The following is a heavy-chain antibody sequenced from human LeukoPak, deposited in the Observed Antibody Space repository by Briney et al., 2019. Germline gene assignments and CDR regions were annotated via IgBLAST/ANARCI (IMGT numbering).Heavy chain of an antibody. CDR2: IWGDGSRT. D-gene: IGHD3-22*01. J-gene: IGHJ4*02. CDR3: AREYYYDNNGCFDY. CDR1: GFTSSNYG. V-gene: IGHV3-33*01. Sequence: PGGSLRLSCAASGFTSSNYGIHWVGQAPGKGLEWVAIIWGDGSRTYYSDSVKGRFTISRDNSKNTVYPQIDSLRAEDTAVYYCAREYYYDNNGCFDYWGQGTLVTVSS.